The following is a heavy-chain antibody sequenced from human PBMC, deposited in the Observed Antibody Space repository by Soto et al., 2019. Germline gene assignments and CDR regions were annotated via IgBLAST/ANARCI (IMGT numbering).Heavy chain of an antibody. CDR1: GDTFSNYT. D-gene: IGHD3-10*01. CDR3: ARDIYYGAGSYYKSYYYGMDV. Sequence: QVQLVQSGAEVKKPGSSVRVSCKASGDTFSNYTITWVRQAPGQGLEWMGRISTILDITNYAQKFQGRVTIAAKKSTSTAYMELSSLRSEDTAMYYCARDIYYGAGSYYKSYYYGMDVWGQGTTVTVSS. J-gene: IGHJ6*02. V-gene: IGHV1-69*08. CDR2: ISTILDIT.